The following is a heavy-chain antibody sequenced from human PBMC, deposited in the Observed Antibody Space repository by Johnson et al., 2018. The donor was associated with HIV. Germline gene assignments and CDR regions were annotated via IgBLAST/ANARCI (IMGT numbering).Heavy chain of an antibody. CDR1: GLSFSNFG. Sequence: QVKLVESGGGVVQPGKSLRLSCVASGLSFSNFGIHWVRQAPGKGPEWVAVISFDGNLKKYGDSVKGRFTISRDNSKNTLYLQMTSLKTEDTAVYYCTTGHYYDSSGDAFDIWGQGTKVTVSS. V-gene: IGHV3-33*03. CDR2: ISFDGNLK. D-gene: IGHD3-22*01. J-gene: IGHJ3*02. CDR3: TTGHYYDSSGDAFDI.